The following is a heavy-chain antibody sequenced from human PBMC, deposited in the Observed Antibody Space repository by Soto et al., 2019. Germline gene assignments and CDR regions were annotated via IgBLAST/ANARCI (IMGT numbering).Heavy chain of an antibody. D-gene: IGHD6-19*01. Sequence: GGSLRLSCAASGFTFDDYAMHWVRQAPGKGLEWVSGISWNSGSIGYADSVKGRFTISRDNAKNSLYLQMNSLRAEDTALYYCAKDKEDRAVAGTGYWGQGTLVTVSS. CDR1: GFTFDDYA. CDR3: AKDKEDRAVAGTGY. CDR2: ISWNSGSI. V-gene: IGHV3-9*01. J-gene: IGHJ4*02.